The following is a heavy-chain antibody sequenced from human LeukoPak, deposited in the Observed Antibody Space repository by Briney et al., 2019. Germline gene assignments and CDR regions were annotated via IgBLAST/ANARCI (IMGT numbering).Heavy chain of an antibody. D-gene: IGHD3-22*01. Sequence: PSETLSLTCTVSGGSISSGSYYWRWIRQPAGTGLEWIGRIYTSGSTNYNPSLKSRVTISVDTSKNQFSLKLSSVTAADTAVYYCAREDYYDSSGYYFDYWGQGTLVTVSS. V-gene: IGHV4-61*02. CDR2: IYTSGST. CDR3: AREDYYDSSGYYFDY. J-gene: IGHJ4*02. CDR1: GGSISSGSYY.